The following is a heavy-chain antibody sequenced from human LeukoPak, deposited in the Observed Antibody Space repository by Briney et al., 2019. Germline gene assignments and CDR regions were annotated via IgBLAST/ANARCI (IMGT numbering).Heavy chain of an antibody. CDR1: GFTFSSYW. Sequence: GGSLRLSCAASGFTFSSYWMSWVRQAPGKGLEWVANIKQDGSEKYYVDSVKGRFTISRDNAKNSLYLQMNSLRAKDTAVYYCARVDIVVVVAALGWFDPWGQGTLVTVSS. V-gene: IGHV3-7*03. CDR3: ARVDIVVVVAALGWFDP. J-gene: IGHJ5*02. CDR2: IKQDGSEK. D-gene: IGHD2-15*01.